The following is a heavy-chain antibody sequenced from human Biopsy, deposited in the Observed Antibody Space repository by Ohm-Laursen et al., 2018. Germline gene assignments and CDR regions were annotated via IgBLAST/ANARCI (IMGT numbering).Heavy chain of an antibody. CDR2: IFYSANT. D-gene: IGHD5-12*01. CDR3: ARLGSGDYFPTFFDF. V-gene: IGHV4-31*02. J-gene: IGHJ4*02. CDR1: GVSINGGRYY. Sequence: SDTLSLTWTVSGVSINGGRYYWNWIRHHPGKGLKWIGNIFYSANTYYNPSLKSRVTIPVDTSKNQFSLKLSSVTAADTAVYYCARLGSGDYFPTFFDFWGQGALVTVSS.